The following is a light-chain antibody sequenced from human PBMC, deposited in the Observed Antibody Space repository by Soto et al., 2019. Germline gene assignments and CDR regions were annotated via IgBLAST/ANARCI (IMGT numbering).Light chain of an antibody. CDR2: WAS. Sequence: DIVMTQSPDSLAVSLGERATINCKSSQNVFSSNNNKNYIAWYQHMPGQPPKLLIFWASTRESGVPARFSGSGSGKDFSLTISGLQPEDVAVYYCQQYYNVPHTFGQGTKLEIK. CDR3: QQYYNVPHT. J-gene: IGKJ2*01. CDR1: QNVFSSNNNKNY. V-gene: IGKV4-1*01.